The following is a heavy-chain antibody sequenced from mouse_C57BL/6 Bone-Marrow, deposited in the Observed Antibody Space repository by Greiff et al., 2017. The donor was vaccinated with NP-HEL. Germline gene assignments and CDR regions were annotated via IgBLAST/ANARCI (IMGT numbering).Heavy chain of an antibody. CDR2: INPNYGTT. CDR3: ATLYYYGSSSHWYFDV. CDR1: GYSFTDYN. Sequence: EVKLQESGPELVKPGASVKISCKASGYSFTDYNMNWVKQSNGKSLEWIGVINPNYGTTSYNQKFKGKATLTVDQSSSTAYMQLNSLTSEDSAVYYCATLYYYGSSSHWYFDVWGTGTTVTVSS. D-gene: IGHD1-1*01. J-gene: IGHJ1*03. V-gene: IGHV1-39*01.